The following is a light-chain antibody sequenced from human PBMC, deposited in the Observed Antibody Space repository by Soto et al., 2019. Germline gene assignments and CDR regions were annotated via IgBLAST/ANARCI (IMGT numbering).Light chain of an antibody. CDR2: GAS. Sequence: EIVLTQSPATLSLSPGEKVTLSCRTSQRVDSNYLAWYQQRHGQAPRLLIFGASNRATGIPDRFSGGGSGTEFTLSITRLEPEDFALYYCQLYGSSVTFGGGSRVEIK. CDR3: QLYGSSVT. V-gene: IGKV3-20*01. J-gene: IGKJ4*01. CDR1: QRVDSNY.